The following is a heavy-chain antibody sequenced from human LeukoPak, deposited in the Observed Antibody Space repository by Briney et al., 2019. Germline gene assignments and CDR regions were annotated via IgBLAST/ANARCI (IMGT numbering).Heavy chain of an antibody. V-gene: IGHV1-2*06. CDR2: INPNSGGT. D-gene: IGHD1-26*01. J-gene: IGHJ4*02. CDR3: ARDKIVGPTTLDY. CDR1: GYTFTGYY. Sequence: ASVKVSCKASGYTFTGYYMHWVRQAPGQGLEWMGRINPNSGGTNYAQKFQGRVTMTRDTSISTAYMELSRLRSDDTAVYYCARDKIVGPTTLDYWGQGTLVTVSS.